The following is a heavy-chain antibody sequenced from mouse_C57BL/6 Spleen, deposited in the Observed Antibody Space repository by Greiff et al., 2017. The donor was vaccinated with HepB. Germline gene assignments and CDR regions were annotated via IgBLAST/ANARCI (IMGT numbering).Heavy chain of an antibody. CDR2: INPSNGGT. Sequence: VQLQQPGTELVKPGASVKLSCKASGYTFTSYWMHWVKQRPGQGLEWIGNINPSNGGTNYNEKFKSKATLTVDKSSSTAYMQLSSLTSEDSAVYYCARGFITTVEASGFDVWGTGTTVTVSS. CDR3: ARGFITTVEASGFDV. J-gene: IGHJ1*03. D-gene: IGHD1-1*01. V-gene: IGHV1-53*01. CDR1: GYTFTSYW.